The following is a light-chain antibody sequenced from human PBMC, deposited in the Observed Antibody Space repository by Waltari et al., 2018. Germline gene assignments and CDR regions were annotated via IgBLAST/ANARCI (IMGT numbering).Light chain of an antibody. CDR3: QSADSSGTYVV. Sequence: SYELTQPPSVSVSPGQTARITCSGDALPKQYAYWYQQKPGQAPLLVMYKDNETPSGIPERFSGSSSGTTVTLTINGVQAEDEADYYCQSADSSGTYVVFGGGTKLTVL. CDR2: KDN. V-gene: IGLV3-25*03. J-gene: IGLJ2*01. CDR1: ALPKQY.